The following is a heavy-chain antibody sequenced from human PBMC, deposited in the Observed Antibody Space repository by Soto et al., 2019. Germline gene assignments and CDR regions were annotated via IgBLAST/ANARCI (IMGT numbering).Heavy chain of an antibody. CDR3: SRARGLSWYNGFDP. D-gene: IGHD6-13*01. CDR2: IVPLFGTT. J-gene: IGHJ5*02. V-gene: IGHV1-69*01. Sequence: QAQLVQSGAELKKPGSSVKVSCKASGGNFSSYAISWLRQAPGQGLEWMGGIVPLFGTTNYAQKFKGRLMITADESTTTAYMERSSLRFEDTDVYYGSRARGLSWYNGFDPWGQGSPVTVSS. CDR1: GGNFSSYA.